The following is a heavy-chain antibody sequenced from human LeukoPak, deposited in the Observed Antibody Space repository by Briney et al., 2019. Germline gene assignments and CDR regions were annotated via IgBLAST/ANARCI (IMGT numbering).Heavy chain of an antibody. D-gene: IGHD3-3*01. J-gene: IGHJ4*02. CDR3: ARENTIFGVVTGYYFDY. V-gene: IGHV3-48*03. CDR1: GFTFSSYE. Sequence: QPGGSLRLSCAASGFTFSSYEMNWVRQAPGKGLEWVSYISSSGSTIYYADSVKGRFTISRDNAKNSLYLQMNSLRAEDTAVYYCARENTIFGVVTGYYFDYWGQGTLSPSPQ. CDR2: ISSSGSTI.